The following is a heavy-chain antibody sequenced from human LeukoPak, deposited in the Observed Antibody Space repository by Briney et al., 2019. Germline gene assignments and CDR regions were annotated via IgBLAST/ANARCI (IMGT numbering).Heavy chain of an antibody. CDR3: ARARLAMSDVFDS. J-gene: IGHJ4*02. D-gene: IGHD2-21*01. Sequence: SETLSLTCSVSGHSVSSYYWIRQPPGKGLEWIGYVYHSGSTNYNPSLNSRVTISLDASKNQFSLKLTSVTAADTAVYYCARARLAMSDVFDSWGQGTLVTVSS. CDR2: VYHSGST. V-gene: IGHV4-59*02. CDR1: GHSVSSYY.